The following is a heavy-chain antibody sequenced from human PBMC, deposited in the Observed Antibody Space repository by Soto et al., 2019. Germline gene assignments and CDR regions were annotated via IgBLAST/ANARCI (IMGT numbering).Heavy chain of an antibody. D-gene: IGHD6-19*01. J-gene: IGHJ4*02. Sequence: GGSLRLSCAASGFSISSYWMNWVRQAPGKGLEWVAIIRKDGGEKYYVDSVKGRFTISRDNAKNSLYLQMNSPRDDDTAVYYCAGGSGWLSDYWGRGTLVTVSS. CDR1: GFSISSYW. V-gene: IGHV3-7*03. CDR2: IRKDGGEK. CDR3: AGGSGWLSDY.